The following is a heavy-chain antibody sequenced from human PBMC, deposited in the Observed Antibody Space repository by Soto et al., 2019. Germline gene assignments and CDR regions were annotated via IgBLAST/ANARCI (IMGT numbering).Heavy chain of an antibody. D-gene: IGHD3-10*01. CDR1: GGSISRGGYY. CDR3: ASFRDWPTYYFDS. CDR2: LYYTGST. J-gene: IGHJ4*02. Sequence: QVQLQESGPGLVKPSQTLSLTCSVSGGSISRGGYYWSWIRQHPGKGLEWIGYLYYTGSTSYNPSLKSRLTLSVDTSKNQFSLKLSSVTAADTAVYYCASFRDWPTYYFDSWGQGTLVTVSS. V-gene: IGHV4-31*03.